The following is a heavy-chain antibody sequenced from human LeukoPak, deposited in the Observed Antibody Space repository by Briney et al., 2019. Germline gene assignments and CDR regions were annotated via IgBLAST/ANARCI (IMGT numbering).Heavy chain of an antibody. D-gene: IGHD2-2*01. CDR2: ISAYSGDT. CDR3: ARDNYPSLGHCSSTSCYPPYYYGMDV. V-gene: IGHV1-18*01. Sequence: ASVKVSCKASGYTFTSYGISWVRQAPGQGLEWMGWISAYSGDTNYAQKFQGRATMTTDTSTSTAYMELRSLRSDDTAVYYCARDNYPSLGHCSSTSCYPPYYYGMDVWGQGTTVTVSS. J-gene: IGHJ6*02. CDR1: GYTFTSYG.